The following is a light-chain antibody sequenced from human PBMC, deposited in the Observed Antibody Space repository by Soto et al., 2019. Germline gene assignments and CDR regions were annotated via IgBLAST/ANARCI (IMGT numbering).Light chain of an antibody. J-gene: IGLJ3*02. CDR2: EVN. CDR3: SSFTSMNTWV. Sequence: QSALTQPASVSGSPGQSITISCTGTSSDVGAYNHVSWYQQHSGEAPKLMIYEVNNRPSGVSNRFSGSKSGNTASLTISGLQAEDEADYYCSSFTSMNTWVFGGGTKVTVL. CDR1: SSDVGAYNH. V-gene: IGLV2-14*01.